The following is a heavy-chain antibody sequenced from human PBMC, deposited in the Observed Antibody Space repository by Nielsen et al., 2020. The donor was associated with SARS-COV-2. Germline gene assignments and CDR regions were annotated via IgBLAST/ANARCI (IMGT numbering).Heavy chain of an antibody. CDR2: ISYDGRDE. CDR3: AKDGEGDFWSGPSPLDY. Sequence: GESRKNSCAASGFTFSTDGIHWVRPAPGKGLEWVATISYDGRDEHYADSVKGRFTISRDNSKNTLYLQLTSLRADDTAVYFCAKDGEGDFWSGPSPLDYWGQGTLVTVSS. D-gene: IGHD3-3*01. J-gene: IGHJ4*02. V-gene: IGHV3-30*18. CDR1: GFTFSTDG.